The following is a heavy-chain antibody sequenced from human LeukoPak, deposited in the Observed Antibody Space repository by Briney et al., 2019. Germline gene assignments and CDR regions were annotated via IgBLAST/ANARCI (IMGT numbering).Heavy chain of an antibody. V-gene: IGHV3-30*01. Sequence: PGGSLRLSCAASGFTFSTYAMHWVRQAPGKGLEWMAIISYDGSDKYSADSVKGRFTISRDNSKNTLFLQMTSLRADDTAVYYCARAGWYRPFDYWGQGTLVTVSS. CDR2: ISYDGSDK. D-gene: IGHD6-19*01. CDR1: GFTFSTYA. J-gene: IGHJ4*02. CDR3: ARAGWYRPFDY.